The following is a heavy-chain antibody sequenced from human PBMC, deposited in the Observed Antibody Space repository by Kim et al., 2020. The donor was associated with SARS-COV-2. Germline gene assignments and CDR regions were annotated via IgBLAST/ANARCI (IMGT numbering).Heavy chain of an antibody. CDR1: GGSFSGYY. V-gene: IGHV4-34*01. D-gene: IGHD3-10*01. CDR3: ARRVSNTSGWGSLYCDL. Sequence: SETLSLTCAVYGGSFSGYYWSWIRQPPGKGLEWIGEINHSGRTNYNPSLKSRVTISVDTSKNQFSLKLTSVTAADTAVYYCARRVSNTSGWGSLYCDLWG. J-gene: IGHJ2*01. CDR2: INHSGRT.